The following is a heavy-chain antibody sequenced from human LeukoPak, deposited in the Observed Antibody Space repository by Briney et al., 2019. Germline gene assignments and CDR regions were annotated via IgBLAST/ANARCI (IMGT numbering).Heavy chain of an antibody. Sequence: GGSLRLSCAASGFTFSSYVMSWVRQAPGKGLEWVSAISGSGGSTYYADSVKGRFTISRDNSKNTLYLQMNSLRAEDTAVYYCAKDYYDSSGSLFDYWGQGTLVTVSS. CDR1: GFTFSSYV. V-gene: IGHV3-23*01. CDR3: AKDYYDSSGSLFDY. CDR2: ISGSGGST. J-gene: IGHJ4*02. D-gene: IGHD3-22*01.